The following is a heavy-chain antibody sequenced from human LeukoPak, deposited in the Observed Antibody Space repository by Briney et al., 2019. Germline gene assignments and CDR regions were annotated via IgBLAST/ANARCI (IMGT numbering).Heavy chain of an antibody. V-gene: IGHV1-69*13. CDR2: IIPIFGTA. J-gene: IGHJ5*02. CDR1: GYTFTSYG. CDR3: ARARLHYDFWSGYNTDNWFDP. D-gene: IGHD3-3*01. Sequence: GASVKVSCKASGYTFTSYGISWVRQAPEQGLEWMGGIIPIFGTANYAQKFQGRDTTTADESTSTAYMELNSLRSEDTAVYYCARARLHYDFWSGYNTDNWFDPWGQGTLVTVSS.